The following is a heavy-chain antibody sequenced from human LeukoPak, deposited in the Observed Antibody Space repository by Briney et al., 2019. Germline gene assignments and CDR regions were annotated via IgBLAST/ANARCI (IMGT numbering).Heavy chain of an antibody. CDR1: GFTFRSFW. CDR3: TRDIKLSTSYYFDN. CDR2: IKLDGSEK. Sequence: GGSLRLSCAASGFTFRSFWMSWVRQAPGKGLEWVANIKLDGSEKFYVDSVKGRFTISRDNAKNSLYLQMKSLRVEDTAVYYYTRDIKLSTSYYFDNWGQGTLVTVSS. J-gene: IGHJ4*02. V-gene: IGHV3-7*01. D-gene: IGHD3-10*01.